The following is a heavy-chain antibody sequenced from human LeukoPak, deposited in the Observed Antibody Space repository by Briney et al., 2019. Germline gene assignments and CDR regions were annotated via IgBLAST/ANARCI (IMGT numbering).Heavy chain of an antibody. J-gene: IGHJ6*02. V-gene: IGHV3-30-3*01. CDR2: ISYDGSNK. D-gene: IGHD2-15*01. CDR3: ARDQRYCSGGSCYYYYGMDV. CDR1: EFTVSSNY. Sequence: GGSLRLSCAASEFTVSSNYMSWVRQAPGKGLEWVAVISYDGSNKYYADSVKGRFTISRDNSKNTLYLQMNSLRAEDTAVYYCARDQRYCSGGSCYYYYGMDVWGQGTTVTVSS.